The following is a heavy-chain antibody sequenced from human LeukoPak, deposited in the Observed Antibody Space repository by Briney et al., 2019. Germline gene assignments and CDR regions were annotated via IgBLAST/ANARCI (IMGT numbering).Heavy chain of an antibody. CDR3: GRVVYSRFGELLYEYGAFDI. CDR1: GFTFSTYW. Sequence: GGSLRLSCAASGFTFSTYWMHWVRQAPGKGLVWVSRISRDGSDTTYADSVKGRFTISRDNAKNTLYLQMNSLRAEDTAVYYCGRVVYSRFGELLYEYGAFDIWGQGTMVTVSS. D-gene: IGHD3-10*01. J-gene: IGHJ3*02. CDR2: ISRDGSDT. V-gene: IGHV3-74*01.